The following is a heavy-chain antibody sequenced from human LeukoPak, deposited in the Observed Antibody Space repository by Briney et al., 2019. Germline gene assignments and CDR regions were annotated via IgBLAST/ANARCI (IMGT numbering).Heavy chain of an antibody. D-gene: IGHD6-6*01. V-gene: IGHV4-59*01. CDR3: ARRHVEYTSSSDPYYFDY. CDR1: GGSISPYY. J-gene: IGHJ4*02. CDR2: IYYSGST. Sequence: PSETLSLTCTVSGGSISPYYWSWIRQPPGKGLEWIGYIYYSGSTNYNPSLKSRVTISVDTSKNQFSLRLTSVTPADTAVYYCARRHVEYTSSSDPYYFDYWGQGTLVTVSS.